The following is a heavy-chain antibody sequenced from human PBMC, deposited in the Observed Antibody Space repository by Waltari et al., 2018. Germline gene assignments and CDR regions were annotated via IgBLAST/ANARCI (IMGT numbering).Heavy chain of an antibody. Sequence: QVQLQQWGAGLLKPSETLSLTCAVYGGSFSGYYWSWIRQPQGKGLEWIGEINHSGSTNYNPSLKSRVTISVDTSKNQFSLKLSSVTAADTAVYYCARPHSYYYDSSGYPFDYWGQGTLVTVSS. V-gene: IGHV4-34*01. CDR3: ARPHSYYYDSSGYPFDY. J-gene: IGHJ4*02. CDR2: INHSGST. D-gene: IGHD3-22*01. CDR1: GGSFSGYY.